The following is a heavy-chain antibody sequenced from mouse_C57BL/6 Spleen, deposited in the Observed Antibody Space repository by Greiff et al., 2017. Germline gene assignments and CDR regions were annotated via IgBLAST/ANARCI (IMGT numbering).Heavy chain of an antibody. Sequence: QVQLKQPGAELVRPGSSVKLSCKASGYTFTSYWMHWVKQRPIQGLEWIGNIDPSDSETHYNQKFKDKATLTVDKSSSTAYMQLSSLTSEDSAVYYCARVAIDGYSFDYWGQGTTLTVSS. CDR1: GYTFTSYW. D-gene: IGHD2-3*01. J-gene: IGHJ2*01. V-gene: IGHV1-52*01. CDR2: IDPSDSET. CDR3: ARVAIDGYSFDY.